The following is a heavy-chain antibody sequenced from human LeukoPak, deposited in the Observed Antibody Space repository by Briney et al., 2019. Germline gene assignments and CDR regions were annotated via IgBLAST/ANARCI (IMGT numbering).Heavy chain of an antibody. CDR1: GGTFSSYA. CDR2: VIPIFGTA. J-gene: IGHJ4*02. V-gene: IGHV1-69*13. Sequence: ASVKVSCKASGGTFSSYAISWVRQAPGQGLEWMGGVIPIFGTANYAQKFQGRVTITADESTSTAYMELSSLRSEDTAVYYCARRNYYDSSGYYDIDYWGQGNLVTVSS. CDR3: ARRNYYDSSGYYDIDY. D-gene: IGHD3-22*01.